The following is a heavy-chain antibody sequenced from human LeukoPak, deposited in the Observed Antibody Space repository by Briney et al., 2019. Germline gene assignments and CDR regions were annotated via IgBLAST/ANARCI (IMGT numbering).Heavy chain of an antibody. CDR2: IIPIFGTA. CDR3: ASVSGYDSRIYYYYYMDV. J-gene: IGHJ6*03. CDR1: GGTFSSYA. Sequence: RASVKVSCKASGGTFSSYAISWVRQAPGQGLEWMGGIIPIFGTANYAQKFQGRVTITTDESTSTAYMELSSLRSEDTAVYYCASVSGYDSRIYYYYYMDVWGKGTTVTVSS. D-gene: IGHD5-12*01. V-gene: IGHV1-69*05.